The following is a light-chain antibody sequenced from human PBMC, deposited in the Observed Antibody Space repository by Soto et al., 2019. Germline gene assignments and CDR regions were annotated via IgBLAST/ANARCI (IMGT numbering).Light chain of an antibody. CDR3: QQYNNWPRT. Sequence: EMVMTQSPATLSVSPGGRATLSCRASESVSNHLAWYQQKPGQAPRLLIYGASTRATGIPARFSGGGSGTEFTLTISSLQSEDFAVYHCQQYNNWPRTFGQGTKVDIK. CDR2: GAS. CDR1: ESVSNH. J-gene: IGKJ1*01. V-gene: IGKV3-15*01.